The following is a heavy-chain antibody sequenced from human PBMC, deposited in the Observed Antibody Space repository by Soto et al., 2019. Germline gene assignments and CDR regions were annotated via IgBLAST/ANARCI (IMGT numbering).Heavy chain of an antibody. J-gene: IGHJ4*02. D-gene: IGHD3-9*01. CDR2: IYWDDSK. CDR3: AHKGPEDWPLDY. V-gene: IGHV2-5*02. Sequence: QITLKESGPPLVRPTQTLTLTCAFSGFSLSTSGVGVGWIRQPPGKALEWLAVIYWDDSKHYSPSLRSSLTITKDTSKNQVVLTMTNMDPMDTGTYYCAHKGPEDWPLDYWGQGTLVTVSS. CDR1: GFSLSTSGVG.